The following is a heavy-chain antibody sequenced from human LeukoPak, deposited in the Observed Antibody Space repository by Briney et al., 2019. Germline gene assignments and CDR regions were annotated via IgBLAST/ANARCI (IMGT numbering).Heavy chain of an antibody. CDR2: IIPILGIA. CDR3: AKVEDSGFDP. Sequence: SVKVSCKASGYTFTSYAMNWVRQAPGQGLEWMGRIIPILGIANYAQKFQGRVTITADKSTSTAYMELSSLRSEDTAVYYCAKVEDSGFDPWGQGTLVTVSS. V-gene: IGHV1-69*04. CDR1: GYTFTSYA. D-gene: IGHD2-15*01. J-gene: IGHJ5*02.